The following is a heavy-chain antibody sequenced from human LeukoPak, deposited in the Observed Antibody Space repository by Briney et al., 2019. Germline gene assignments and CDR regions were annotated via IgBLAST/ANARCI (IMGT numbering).Heavy chain of an antibody. V-gene: IGHV4-30-2*01. CDR3: ARDSPTMTLDIDAFDI. CDR1: GGSISSGGYY. Sequence: SETLSLTCTVSGGSISSGGYYWSWIRQPPGKGLEWIGYIYHSGSTYYNPSLKSRVTISVDRSKNQFSLKLSSVTAADTAVYYCARDSPTMTLDIDAFDIWGQGTMVTVSS. J-gene: IGHJ3*02. CDR2: IYHSGST. D-gene: IGHD3-22*01.